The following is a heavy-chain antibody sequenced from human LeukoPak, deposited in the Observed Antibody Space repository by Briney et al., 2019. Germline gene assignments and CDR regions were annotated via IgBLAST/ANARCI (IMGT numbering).Heavy chain of an antibody. J-gene: IGHJ4*02. CDR3: AREVSRDGKVVSLFDY. V-gene: IGHV3-23*01. CDR2: ISGSGGST. D-gene: IGHD1-26*01. CDR1: GFTFSSYA. Sequence: GGSLRLSCAASGFTFSSYAMSWVRQAPGKGLEWVSAISGSGGSTYYADSVKGRFTISRDNSKNTLYLQMNSLRAEDTAVYYCAREVSRDGKVVSLFDYWGQGTLVTVSS.